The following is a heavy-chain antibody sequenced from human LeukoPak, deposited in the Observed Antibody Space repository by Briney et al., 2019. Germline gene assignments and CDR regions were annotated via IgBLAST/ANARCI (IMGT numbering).Heavy chain of an antibody. Sequence: PSETLSLTCSVSGGLISSSGNFYWGWIRQVPGKGLEWIGSVYYTGYSYDNPSLKSRVTISVDTSKNQFSLKLSSVTAADTAVYYCARNIRHLLWFGRDYYYYGMDVWGQGTTVTVSS. CDR3: ARNIRHLLWFGRDYYYYGMDV. V-gene: IGHV4-39*07. J-gene: IGHJ6*02. D-gene: IGHD3-10*01. CDR1: GGLISSSGNFY. CDR2: VYYTGYS.